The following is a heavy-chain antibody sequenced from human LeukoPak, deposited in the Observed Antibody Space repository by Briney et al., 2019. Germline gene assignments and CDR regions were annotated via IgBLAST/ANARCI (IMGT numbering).Heavy chain of an antibody. CDR1: GYTFTSYG. J-gene: IGHJ3*02. Sequence: ASVKVSCKASGYTFTSYGISWVRQAPGQGLEWMGRIIPILGIANYAQKFQGRVTITADKSTSTAYMELSSLRSEDTAVYYCARAPVVAATGAFDIWGQGTMVTVSS. V-gene: IGHV1-69*04. D-gene: IGHD2-15*01. CDR3: ARAPVVAATGAFDI. CDR2: IIPILGIA.